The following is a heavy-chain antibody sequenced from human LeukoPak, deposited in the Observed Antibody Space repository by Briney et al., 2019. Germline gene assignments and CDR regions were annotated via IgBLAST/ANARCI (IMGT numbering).Heavy chain of an antibody. Sequence: ASVKVSCKASGYSFTTYYIHWVRQAPGQGLEWMGWINPNSGGTNYAQKFQGRVTMTRDTSISTAYMELSRLRSDDTAVYYCARPHYDYVWGSYRYFDYWGQGTLVTVSS. CDR3: ARPHYDYVWGSYRYFDY. CDR1: GYSFTTYY. J-gene: IGHJ4*02. V-gene: IGHV1-2*02. D-gene: IGHD3-16*02. CDR2: INPNSGGT.